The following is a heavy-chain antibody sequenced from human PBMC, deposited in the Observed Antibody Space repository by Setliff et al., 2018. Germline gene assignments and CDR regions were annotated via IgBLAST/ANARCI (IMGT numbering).Heavy chain of an antibody. CDR2: IKEDGSEK. V-gene: IGHV3-7*01. Sequence: PGGSLRLSCSVSGFTFSNYWMSWVRQAPGKGLEWVANIKEDGSEKNLVESVKGRFTISRDNAKKSLYLQMNSLRAEDTAVYYCARVIGGYDSVDYWGQGTLVTVSS. D-gene: IGHD5-12*01. CDR3: ARVIGGYDSVDY. CDR1: GFTFSNYW. J-gene: IGHJ4*02.